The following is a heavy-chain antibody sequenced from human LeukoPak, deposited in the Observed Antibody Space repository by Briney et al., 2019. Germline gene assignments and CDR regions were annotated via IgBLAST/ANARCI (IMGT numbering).Heavy chain of an antibody. CDR3: ARGATIFYYFES. CDR2: IYPDDSDT. D-gene: IGHD3-9*01. Sequence: NRGDSLKISCKTSGYIFTDYWIGWVRPVPGKGLEWMGIIYPDDSDTRYSPSFQGQVTISADKSTSTAYLQWSSLKASDTSMYYCARGATIFYYFESWGQGTLVSVSA. V-gene: IGHV5-51*01. J-gene: IGHJ4*02. CDR1: GYIFTDYW.